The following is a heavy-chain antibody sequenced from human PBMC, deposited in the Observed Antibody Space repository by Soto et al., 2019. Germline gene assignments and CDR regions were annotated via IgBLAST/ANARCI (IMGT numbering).Heavy chain of an antibody. V-gene: IGHV1-8*01. J-gene: IGHJ5*02. CDR2: MNPNSGHT. CDR1: GYTFTSHD. D-gene: IGHD2-2*01. Sequence: QVQLVQSGAEVKKPGASVKVSCKASGYTFTSHDINWMRQATGQGLEWMGWMNPNSGHTNYAQKFQGRVTMTRDTSIRTAYMELNNLRSEDTAIYYCASDMSTTWGQGTLVTVSS. CDR3: ASDMSTT.